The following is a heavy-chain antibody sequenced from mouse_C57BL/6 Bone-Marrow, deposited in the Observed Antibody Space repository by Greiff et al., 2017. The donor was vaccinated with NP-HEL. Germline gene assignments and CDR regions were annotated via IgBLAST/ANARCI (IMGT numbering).Heavy chain of an antibody. D-gene: IGHD1-1*01. CDR1: GFTFNTYA. V-gene: IGHV10-3*01. CDR2: IRSKSSNYAT. J-gene: IGHJ1*03. CDR3: VREEVHYYGSSYASYWYFDV. Sequence: EADGGLVQPKGSLKLSCAASGFTFNTYAMHWVRQAPGKGLEWVARIRSKSSNYATYYADSVKDRFTISRDDSQSMLYLQMNNLKTEDTAMYYCVREEVHYYGSSYASYWYFDVWGTGTTVTVSS.